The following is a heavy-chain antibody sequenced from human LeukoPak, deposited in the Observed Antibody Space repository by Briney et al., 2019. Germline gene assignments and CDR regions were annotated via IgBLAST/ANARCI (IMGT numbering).Heavy chain of an antibody. CDR2: IWYDGSNK. D-gene: IGHD3-3*01. J-gene: IGHJ3*02. Sequence: GGSLRLSCAPSGFTFSRHGMHWVRQAPGKGLEWVAVIWYDGSNKYYADSVKGRFTISRDNSKNTLYLQMNSLRAEDTAVYYCARDRFVGYYDFWSGYYDDAFDIWGQGTMVAVSS. V-gene: IGHV3-33*08. CDR1: GFTFSRHG. CDR3: ARDRFVGYYDFWSGYYDDAFDI.